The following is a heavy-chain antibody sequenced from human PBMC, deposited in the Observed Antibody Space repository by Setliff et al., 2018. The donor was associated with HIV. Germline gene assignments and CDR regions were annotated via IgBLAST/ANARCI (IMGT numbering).Heavy chain of an antibody. CDR1: GFTFDDYG. D-gene: IGHD6-19*01. J-gene: IGHJ1*01. CDR2: INWNGDST. V-gene: IGHV3-20*04. Sequence: GGSLRLSCGASGFTFDDYGMSWVRQAPGKGLEWVSGINWNGDSTTYADSVKGRFTISRDNAENSLYLQMNSLRAEDTAVYYCAKDGSGWSQHWGQGTRVTVSS. CDR3: AKDGSGWSQH.